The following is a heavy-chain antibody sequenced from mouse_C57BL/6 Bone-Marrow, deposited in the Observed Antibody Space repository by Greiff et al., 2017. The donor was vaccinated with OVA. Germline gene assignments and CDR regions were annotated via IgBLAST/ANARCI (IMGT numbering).Heavy chain of an antibody. CDR2: IRSGGSYT. Sequence: EVKLVESGGDLVKPGGSLKLSCAASGFTFSSYGMSWVRQTPDKRLEWVATIRSGGSYTYYPDSVKGRFTISRDNAKNTLYLQMSSLKSEDTAMYYCASPPLGGYAMDYWGQGTSVTVSS. CDR1: GFTFSSYG. CDR3: ASPPLGGYAMDY. J-gene: IGHJ4*01. V-gene: IGHV5-6*01. D-gene: IGHD3-3*01.